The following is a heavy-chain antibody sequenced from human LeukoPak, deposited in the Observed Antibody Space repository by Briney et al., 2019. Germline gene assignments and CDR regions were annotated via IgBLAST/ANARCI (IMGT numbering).Heavy chain of an antibody. Sequence: GGSLRLSCEASEITFSSYAMHWVRQAPGKGLEWVAVISYDGNNKYYADSVKGRFTISRDNAQNSLYLQMNSLRAEDTAIYYCVRDRGTYRPIDYWGEGTLVTVSS. J-gene: IGHJ4*02. D-gene: IGHD1-26*01. CDR2: ISYDGNNK. CDR1: EITFSSYA. V-gene: IGHV3-30-3*01. CDR3: VRDRGTYRPIDY.